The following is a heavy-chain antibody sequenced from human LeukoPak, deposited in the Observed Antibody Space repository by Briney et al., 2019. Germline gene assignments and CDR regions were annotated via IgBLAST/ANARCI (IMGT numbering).Heavy chain of an antibody. V-gene: IGHV4-59*01. Sequence: PSETLSLTCTVSGGSISSYYWSWIRQPPGKGLEWIGYIYYSGSTNYSPSLKSRVTISVDTSKNQFSLKLSSVTAADTAVYYCAGSGSYDYFDYWGQGTLVTVSS. D-gene: IGHD1-26*01. J-gene: IGHJ4*02. CDR2: IYYSGST. CDR1: GGSISSYY. CDR3: AGSGSYDYFDY.